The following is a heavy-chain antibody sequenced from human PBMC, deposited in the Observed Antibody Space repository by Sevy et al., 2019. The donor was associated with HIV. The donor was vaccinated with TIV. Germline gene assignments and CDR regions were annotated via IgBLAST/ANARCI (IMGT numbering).Heavy chain of an antibody. V-gene: IGHV4-59*01. CDR3: ARDSRATTGVNWCDP. D-gene: IGHD1-26*01. CDR1: GGSISSYY. CDR2: IYYSGST. Sequence: SETLSLTCTVSGGSISSYYWSWIRQPPGKGLEWIGYIYYSGSTNYNPSLKSRVTISVDTSKNQFSLKLSTVTAADTAVYYCARDSRATTGVNWCDPWGQGTLVTVSS. J-gene: IGHJ5*02.